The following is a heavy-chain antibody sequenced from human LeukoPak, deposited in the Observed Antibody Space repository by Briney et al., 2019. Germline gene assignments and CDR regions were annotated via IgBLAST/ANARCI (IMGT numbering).Heavy chain of an antibody. D-gene: IGHD3-22*01. J-gene: IGHJ4*02. CDR1: GGSISNYY. V-gene: IGHV4-59*01. CDR2: IYSSGST. CDR3: ARDSSGTKGYYFDY. Sequence: SETLSLTCSVSGGSISNYYWSWIRQTPGKGLEWIGYIYSSGSTNYNPSLKSRVTISVDTSKNQFSLKLSSVTAADTAVYYCARDSSGTKGYYFDYWGQGTLVTVSS.